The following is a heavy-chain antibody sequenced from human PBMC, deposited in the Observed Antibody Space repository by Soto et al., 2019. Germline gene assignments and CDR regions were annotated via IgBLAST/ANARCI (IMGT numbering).Heavy chain of an antibody. J-gene: IGHJ4*02. CDR2: ISGSGDST. CDR1: GFNFDDYA. V-gene: IGHV3-23*01. CDR3: AKGGPYSSSWYWPCSY. Sequence: EVQLLESGGGLVQPGGSLRLSCEASGFNFDDYAMTWVRQAPGKGLEWVAAISGSGDSTFYADSVKGRFTVSRDKSKTTLYLQMNSLRPEDTAVYYCAKGGPYSSSWYWPCSYWGQGTLVTVSS. D-gene: IGHD6-13*01.